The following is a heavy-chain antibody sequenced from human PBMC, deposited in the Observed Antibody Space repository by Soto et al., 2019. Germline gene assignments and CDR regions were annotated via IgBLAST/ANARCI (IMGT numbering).Heavy chain of an antibody. V-gene: IGHV4-34*01. CDR3: ARGGVGYGFWYYYYMDV. J-gene: IGHJ6*03. CDR2: INHSGST. Sequence: QVQLQQWGAGLLKPSETLSLTCAVYGGSFSGYYWSWIRQPPGKGLEWIGEINHSGSTNYNPALKSRVTISVDKYKHQFFLKLSSVPAADTAVYYCARGGVGYGFWYYYYMDVWGTGTTVTVSS. CDR1: GGSFSGYY. D-gene: IGHD5-12*01.